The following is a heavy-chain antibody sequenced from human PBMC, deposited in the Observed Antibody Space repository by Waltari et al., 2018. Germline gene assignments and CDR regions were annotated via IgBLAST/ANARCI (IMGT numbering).Heavy chain of an antibody. D-gene: IGHD3-22*01. Sequence: QVQLVESGGGVVQPGRSLRLSCAASGFTFSSYGMHWVRQAPGPGLEWVAVDAYDGSKKYYADSGKGRFTISRDNSKNTLYLQRNSLRAEDTAVYYCAKPLHGYYDSSGLGPIDYWGQGTLVTVSS. CDR3: AKPLHGYYDSSGLGPIDY. V-gene: IGHV3-30*18. CDR1: GFTFSSYG. J-gene: IGHJ4*02. CDR2: DAYDGSKK.